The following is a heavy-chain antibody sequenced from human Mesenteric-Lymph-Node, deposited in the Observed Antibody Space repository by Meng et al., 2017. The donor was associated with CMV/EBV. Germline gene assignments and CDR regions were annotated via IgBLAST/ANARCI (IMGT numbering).Heavy chain of an antibody. V-gene: IGHV4-59*01. CDR3: ARWPGYFDY. D-gene: IGHD1-1*01. CDR2: IIHSGTT. J-gene: IGHJ4*02. Sequence: SETLSLTCTVSGGSTSGDFWSWIRQPPGKGLEWIAYIIHSGTTNYNPSLKSRVTISLDTSKNQVSLRLSSVTAADTAVYYCARWPGYFDYWGQGTLVTVSS. CDR1: GGSTSGDF.